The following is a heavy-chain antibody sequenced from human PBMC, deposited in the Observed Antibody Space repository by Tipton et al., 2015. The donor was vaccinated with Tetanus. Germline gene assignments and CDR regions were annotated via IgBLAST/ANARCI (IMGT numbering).Heavy chain of an antibody. CDR2: IYYSGST. D-gene: IGHD2-2*01. CDR3: ARRSDCSSSRCFDAFDL. J-gene: IGHJ3*01. CDR1: GGSISSYY. V-gene: IGHV4-59*01. Sequence: TLSLTCTVSGGSISSYYWSWIRQPPGKGLEWIGYIYYSGSTNYNPSLKSRVTISVDTSKNQFSLKLSSVTAADTAVYYCARRSDCSSSRCFDAFDLWGQGTMVTVSS.